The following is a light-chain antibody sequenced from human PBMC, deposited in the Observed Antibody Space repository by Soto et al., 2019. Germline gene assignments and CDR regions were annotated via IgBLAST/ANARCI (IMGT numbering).Light chain of an antibody. J-gene: IGKJ1*01. Sequence: DIQMTQSPSSLSASVGDRVTITCRASQGISTYLVWYQQKPGTVPKLLIFAASTLQSGVPPRFSGSGSGTDFTLTISSLQPEDVATYSFQNYNGAKWTFGQGTKVEIK. CDR1: QGISTY. CDR3: QNYNGAKWT. CDR2: AAS. V-gene: IGKV1-27*01.